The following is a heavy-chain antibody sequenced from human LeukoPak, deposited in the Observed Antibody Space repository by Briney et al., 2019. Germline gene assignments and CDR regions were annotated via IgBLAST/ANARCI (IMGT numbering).Heavy chain of an antibody. CDR1: GYTFTGYY. CDR3: ARGSDYVWYDAFDI. V-gene: IGHV1-2*02. J-gene: IGHJ3*02. CDR2: INPNSGGT. D-gene: IGHD5-12*01. Sequence: ASVKVSCKASGYTFTGYYMHWVRQAPGQGLEWMGLINPNSGGTNYAQKFQGRVTMTRDTSISTAYMELSRLRSDDTAVYYCARGSDYVWYDAFDIWGQGTMVTVSS.